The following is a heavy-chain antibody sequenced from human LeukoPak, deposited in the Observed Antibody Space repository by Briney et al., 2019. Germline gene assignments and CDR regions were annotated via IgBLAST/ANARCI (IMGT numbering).Heavy chain of an antibody. Sequence: ASAKVSRKVSEYTLTELFVHWGRQSPGKGLEWMGGVELEDGEIIDAQKYQPRVTMSDDTSTDTAYMQLSSRRSEDTAVYYCAAARGIAAAEFDYWGQGTLVTVSS. J-gene: IGHJ4*02. CDR1: EYTLTELF. CDR3: AAARGIAAAEFDY. D-gene: IGHD6-13*01. V-gene: IGHV1-24*01. CDR2: VELEDGEI.